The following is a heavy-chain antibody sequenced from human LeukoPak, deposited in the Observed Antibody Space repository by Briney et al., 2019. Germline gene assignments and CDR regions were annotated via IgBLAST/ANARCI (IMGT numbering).Heavy chain of an antibody. CDR3: ARQGVADRGVIILKRPAGFDY. J-gene: IGHJ4*02. Sequence: SETLSLICTVSGGSMSGYYWSWIRQPLGKGLEWIGHIYYSGTTSYKPSLKSRVTISVDTSKNQFSLKLSSVTAADTVMYYYARQGVADRGVIILKRPAGFDYWGQGTLVTVSS. CDR2: IYYSGTT. CDR1: GGSMSGYY. V-gene: IGHV4-59*08. D-gene: IGHD3-10*01.